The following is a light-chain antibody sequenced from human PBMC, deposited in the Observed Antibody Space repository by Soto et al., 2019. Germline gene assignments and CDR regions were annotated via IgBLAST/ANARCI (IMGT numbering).Light chain of an antibody. CDR1: QSVRGN. CDR3: QQYNNWPRT. CDR2: DAS. V-gene: IGKV3-15*01. Sequence: EIVMTQSPATLSVSPGERATLSCRASQSVRGNLAWYRQRPCQAPILLIYDASIRATGIPARFGGSGSGTEFTLTISSLQSEDFAMYYCQQYNNWPRTFGQGTKVDIK. J-gene: IGKJ1*01.